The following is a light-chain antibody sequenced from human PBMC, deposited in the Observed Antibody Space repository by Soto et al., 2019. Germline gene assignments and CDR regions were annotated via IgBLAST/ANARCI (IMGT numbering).Light chain of an antibody. Sequence: NFMLTQPHSVSESPGKTVTISCTRSSGSIASSYVQWYQLRPGSSPTTVIYEDDQRTAGVPDRFSGSVDTSSNSASLTISELQIEEEADYFCQSYDTSLLIFGGGTKLTVL. CDR3: QSYDTSLLI. CDR2: EDD. V-gene: IGLV6-57*01. J-gene: IGLJ2*01. CDR1: SGSIASSY.